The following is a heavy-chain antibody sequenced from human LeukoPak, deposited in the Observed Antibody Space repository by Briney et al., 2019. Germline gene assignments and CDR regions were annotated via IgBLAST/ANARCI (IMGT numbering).Heavy chain of an antibody. J-gene: IGHJ3*02. Sequence: SVKVSCNASGGTFSSYAISWVRQAPGQRLEWMGRIIPILGIANYAQKFQGRVTITADKSTSTAYMELSSLRSEDTAVYYCARDWAEGAFDIWGQGTMVTVSS. CDR1: GGTFSSYA. CDR2: IIPILGIA. CDR3: ARDWAEGAFDI. D-gene: IGHD3-16*01. V-gene: IGHV1-69*04.